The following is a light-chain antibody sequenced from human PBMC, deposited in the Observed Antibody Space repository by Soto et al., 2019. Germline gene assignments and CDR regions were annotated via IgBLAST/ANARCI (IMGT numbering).Light chain of an antibody. V-gene: IGKV1-27*01. CDR2: AAS. Sequence: DIQMTQSPSSLSASVGDRVTITCRASQGISNYLAWYQQKPGKVPKLLIYAASTLQSGVPSRFSGSGSGTEFTLTISSLQPEDVATYYCQKYNSALLLTFGGGTKVEIK. CDR3: QKYNSALLLT. J-gene: IGKJ4*01. CDR1: QGISNY.